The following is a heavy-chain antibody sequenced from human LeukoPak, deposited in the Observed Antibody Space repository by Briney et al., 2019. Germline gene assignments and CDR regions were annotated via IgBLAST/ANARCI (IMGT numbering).Heavy chain of an antibody. Sequence: GGSLRLSCAASGFTFSNAWMSWVRQAPGKGLEDLSYINSDGKTTWYADSVKGRFTISRDNSKNTLFLQMNSLRAEDTAVYYCAKDPNPNPRGIFEYWGQGTLVTVSS. CDR3: AKDPNPNPRGIFEY. V-gene: IGHV3-11*01. CDR1: GFTFSNAW. D-gene: IGHD3-10*01. CDR2: INSDGKTT. J-gene: IGHJ4*02.